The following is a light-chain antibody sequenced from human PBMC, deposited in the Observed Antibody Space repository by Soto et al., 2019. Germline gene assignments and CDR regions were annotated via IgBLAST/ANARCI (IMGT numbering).Light chain of an antibody. Sequence: EIVLTQSPGTLSLSPGERATLSCRASQSVSSSYLAWYQQKPGQAPRLLIYGASSSATGIPNRFSGSGSGTDFTLTISSLEPEDFAVYYLQQHRSSPRTFGQGTKLEIK. J-gene: IGKJ2*01. CDR2: GAS. CDR1: QSVSSSY. V-gene: IGKV3-20*01. CDR3: QQHRSSPRT.